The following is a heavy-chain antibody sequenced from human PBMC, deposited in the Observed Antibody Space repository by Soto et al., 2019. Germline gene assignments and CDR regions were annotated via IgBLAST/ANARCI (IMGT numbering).Heavy chain of an antibody. CDR1: GDSICSDY. CDR3: ARDPLRDGSGYSYGMDV. J-gene: IGHJ6*02. V-gene: IGHV4-59*01. D-gene: IGHD3-22*01. Sequence: PSETLSLTCTVCGDSICSDYWSWIRQPPGKGLEWIGYIYYTGTTNYNPSLKGRVTISVDTSKNQFSLKLSSVTAADTAVYYCARDPLRDGSGYSYGMDVWGPGTTVTVSS. CDR2: IYYTGTT.